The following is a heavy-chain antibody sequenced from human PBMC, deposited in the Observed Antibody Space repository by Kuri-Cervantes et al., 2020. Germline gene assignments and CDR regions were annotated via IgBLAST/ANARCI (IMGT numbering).Heavy chain of an antibody. Sequence: ASVKVSCKASGYTFTSYAMHWVRQAPGQRLEWMGWINAGNGNTKYSQKFQGRVTITRDTSASTAYMELSSLRSEDTAVYYCAKDPGGGYSYGPPPHYFDYWGQGTLVTVSS. CDR1: GYTFTSYA. CDR2: INAGNGNT. CDR3: AKDPGGGYSYGPPPHYFDY. V-gene: IGHV1-3*01. D-gene: IGHD5-18*01. J-gene: IGHJ4*02.